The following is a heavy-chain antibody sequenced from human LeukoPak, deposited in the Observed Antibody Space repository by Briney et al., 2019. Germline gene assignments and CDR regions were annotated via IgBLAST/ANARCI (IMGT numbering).Heavy chain of an antibody. CDR3: ARTARLLES. CDR1: GFTFSSYW. J-gene: IGHJ4*02. V-gene: IGHV3-7*01. CDR2: INQDGSEK. D-gene: IGHD2-21*02. Sequence: GGSLRLSCAASGFTFSSYWMTWVRQAPGMGPECVANINQDGSEKNYVDSVRGRFTISRDNARNSLYLQLNSLRAEDTAVYYCARTARLLESWGQGTLVTVSS.